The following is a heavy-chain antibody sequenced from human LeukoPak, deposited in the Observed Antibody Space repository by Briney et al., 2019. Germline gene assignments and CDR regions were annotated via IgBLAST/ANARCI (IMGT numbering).Heavy chain of an antibody. J-gene: IGHJ4*02. V-gene: IGHV4-39*01. D-gene: IGHD2/OR15-2a*01. Sequence: PGGSLRLSCAASGFTFSSYAMSWIRQPPGKGLEWIGSIYCSGTTYYNPSLKSRLTISVGTSKNQFSLNLSSVTAADTAVYYCARHDRIIASPLVWGQGILVTVSS. CDR1: GFTFSSYA. CDR2: IYCSGTT. CDR3: ARHDRIIASPLV.